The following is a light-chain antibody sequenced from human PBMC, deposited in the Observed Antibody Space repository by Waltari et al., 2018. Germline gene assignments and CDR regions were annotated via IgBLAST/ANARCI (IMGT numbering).Light chain of an antibody. CDR1: QSVNSN. CDR2: GAS. CDR3: QQYNNWPPEDT. Sequence: EIVMTQSPATLSMSPGERATPSCRASQSVNSNLAWYQQKPGQAPRLLIYGASTRATGIPARFSGSGSGTDFSLTISSLQSEDFAVYYCQQYNNWPPEDTFGQGTKLEIK. V-gene: IGKV3-15*01. J-gene: IGKJ2*01.